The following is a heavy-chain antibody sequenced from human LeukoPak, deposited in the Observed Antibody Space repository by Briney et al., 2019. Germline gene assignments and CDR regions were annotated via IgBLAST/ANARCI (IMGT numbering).Heavy chain of an antibody. CDR2: ISVYNGNT. CDR3: ARDGPPYCSGGSCYGLIDY. CDR1: GYTFTSYG. J-gene: IGHJ4*02. Sequence: ASVKVSCKASGYTFTSYGISWVRQAPGQGLEWMGWISVYNGNTNYAQKLQGRVTMTTDTSTSTAYMELRSLRSDDTAVYYCARDGPPYCSGGSCYGLIDYWGQGTLVTVSS. V-gene: IGHV1-18*01. D-gene: IGHD2-15*01.